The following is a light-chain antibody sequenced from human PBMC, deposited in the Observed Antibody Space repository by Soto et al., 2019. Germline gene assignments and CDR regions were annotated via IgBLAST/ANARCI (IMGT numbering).Light chain of an antibody. V-gene: IGLV1-51*01. CDR3: GAWDSSLSAGV. CDR2: DNN. Sequence: QSVLTQPPSVSAAPGQKVTISCSGSSSNIGHNYVSWYRHLPGTAPKLLIYDNNQRPSGIPDRFSGSKSGTSATLGITGLQTGDEAHYYCGAWDSSLSAGVFGGGTQLTVL. CDR1: SSNIGHNY. J-gene: IGLJ2*01.